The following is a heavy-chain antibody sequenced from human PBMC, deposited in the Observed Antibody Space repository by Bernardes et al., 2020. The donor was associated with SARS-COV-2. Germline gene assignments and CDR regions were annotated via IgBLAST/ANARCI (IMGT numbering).Heavy chain of an antibody. J-gene: IGHJ6*02. CDR2: INHSGST. CDR3: ARGRTLGGYYRRYFAMDV. V-gene: IGHV4-34*01. CDR1: GGSFSGYC. D-gene: IGHD3-3*01. Sequence: ETLSLTCAGYGGSFSGYCWSWIRHPPGKGLEWIGEINHSGSTNYNPSLKSRVTISVDTSKNQFSLKLSSVTAADTAVFYCARGRTLGGYYRRYFAMDVWGQGTSVTVSS.